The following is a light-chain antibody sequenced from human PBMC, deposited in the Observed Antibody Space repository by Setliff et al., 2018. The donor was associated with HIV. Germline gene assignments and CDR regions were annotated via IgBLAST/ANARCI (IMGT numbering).Light chain of an antibody. Sequence: QSALTQPASVSGSPGQSITISCTGASSDVGGYNYVSWYQQHPGKAPKLMIYEVINRPSGVSNRFSASKSGNTASLTISGLQTEDEADYYCSSFTTTNTPSVFGTGTKVTVL. CDR3: SSFTTTNTPSV. J-gene: IGLJ1*01. CDR1: SSDVGGYNY. V-gene: IGLV2-14*01. CDR2: EVI.